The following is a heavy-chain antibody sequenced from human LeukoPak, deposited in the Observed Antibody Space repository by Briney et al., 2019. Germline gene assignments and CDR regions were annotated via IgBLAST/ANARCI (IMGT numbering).Heavy chain of an antibody. V-gene: IGHV3-53*01. J-gene: IGHJ6*03. CDR1: GFTVSSNS. D-gene: IGHD3-10*01. Sequence: GGSLRLSCTVSGFTVSSNSWSWLRQAPGKGLEWVSFIYSGDNTHYSDSVKGRFTISRDNSKNTLYLQMSSLRVEDTAVYYCAKDLRKSPSRFGESFTKSYYYHMDVWGKGTTVTISS. CDR2: IYSGDNT. CDR3: AKDLRKSPSRFGESFTKSYYYHMDV.